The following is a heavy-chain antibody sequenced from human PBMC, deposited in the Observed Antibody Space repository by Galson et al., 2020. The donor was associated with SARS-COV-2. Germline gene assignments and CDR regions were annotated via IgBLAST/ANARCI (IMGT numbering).Heavy chain of an antibody. V-gene: IGHV3-23*01. Sequence: GGSLRLSCAASGFTFSSYALTWGRQAPGKGLEWVSAISGSGGNTYYADSVKGRFTISRDISKNTLYLQMNSLRAEDTAVYYCARGASSAWYYFDYWGQGTLVTVSS. CDR1: GFTFSSYA. CDR3: ARGASSAWYYFDY. CDR2: ISGSGGNT. D-gene: IGHD6-13*01. J-gene: IGHJ4*02.